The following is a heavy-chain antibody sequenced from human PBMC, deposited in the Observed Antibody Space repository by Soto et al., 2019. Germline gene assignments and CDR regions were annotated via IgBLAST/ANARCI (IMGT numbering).Heavy chain of an antibody. Sequence: QITLKESGPALVKPTQTLTLTCTFSGFSLSTSGVGVGWIRQPPGEALEWLALIYWDDYKHFSPSLESRLTLPKDTSKNQGVHTITNIDPLNTATTQCVPKGGGDRILDYWGQGTLVTVST. D-gene: IGHD3-16*01. J-gene: IGHJ4*02. CDR2: IYWDDYK. V-gene: IGHV2-5*02. CDR1: GFSLSTSGVG. CDR3: VPKGGGDRILDY.